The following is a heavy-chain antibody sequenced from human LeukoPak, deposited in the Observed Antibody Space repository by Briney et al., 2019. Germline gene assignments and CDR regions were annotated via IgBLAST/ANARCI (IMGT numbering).Heavy chain of an antibody. CDR2: IYPGDSDT. D-gene: IGHD3-22*01. CDR1: GYSFTSYW. Sequence: GESLKISCNGSGYSFTSYWIGWVRRMPGKGLEWMGIIYPGDSDTRYSPSFQGQVTISADKSISTAYLQWSSLKASDTAMYYCARHHADHYDSSGYYLGYWGQGTLVTVSS. V-gene: IGHV5-51*01. J-gene: IGHJ4*02. CDR3: ARHHADHYDSSGYYLGY.